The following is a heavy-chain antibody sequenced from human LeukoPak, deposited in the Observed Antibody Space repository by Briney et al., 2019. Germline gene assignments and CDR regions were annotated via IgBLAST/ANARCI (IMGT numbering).Heavy chain of an antibody. CDR2: INDNGAGT. Sequence: GGSLRLSCAASGFTFSSYAMSWVRQAPGKGLKWVSTINDNGAGTYYADSVKGRFTISRDNSYNTMSLQMNSLRAEDTAVYYCARLRGAVAGPFDYWGQGTPVTVSS. CDR3: ARLRGAVAGPFDY. J-gene: IGHJ4*02. V-gene: IGHV3-23*01. CDR1: GFTFSSYA. D-gene: IGHD6-19*01.